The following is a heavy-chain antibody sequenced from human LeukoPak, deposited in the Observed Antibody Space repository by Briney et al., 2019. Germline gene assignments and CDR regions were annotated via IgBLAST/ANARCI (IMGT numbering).Heavy chain of an antibody. CDR1: GFTFSSYG. J-gene: IGHJ6*03. D-gene: IGHD2-2*01. V-gene: IGHV3-30*02. Sequence: GGSLRLSCAASGFTFSSYGMHWVRQAPGKGLEWVAFIRYDGSNKDYADSVKGRFTISRDNSKNTLYLQMNSLRAEDTAVYYCAKTLGYRSSTSCSDYMDVWGKGTTVTVSS. CDR3: AKTLGYRSSTSCSDYMDV. CDR2: IRYDGSNK.